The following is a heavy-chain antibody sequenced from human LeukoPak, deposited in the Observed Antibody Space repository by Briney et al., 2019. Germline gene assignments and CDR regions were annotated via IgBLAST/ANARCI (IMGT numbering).Heavy chain of an antibody. D-gene: IGHD1-26*01. CDR2: IYPVDSGP. CDR1: GYSFTSYC. V-gene: IGHV5-51*01. Sequence: GESLKISCKVSGYSFTSYCIGWVRQMPGKCLEWMWIIYPVDSGPTYSPSLQGQVTISVDKSINTAYLQSSSLQASDTAMYYCGMSGDRVPLQDDVFDVWGQGPMVTVST. J-gene: IGHJ3*01. CDR3: GMSGDRVPLQDDVFDV.